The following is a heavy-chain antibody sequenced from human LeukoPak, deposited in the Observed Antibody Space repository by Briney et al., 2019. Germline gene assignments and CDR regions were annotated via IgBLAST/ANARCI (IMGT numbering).Heavy chain of an antibody. Sequence: GGSLRLFCAPSGFTFSNYAMRWVRQAAGKGLEWVSCISGIGDSTYYAVCVNGRFTISRDNSKNTLYLQMNRLRAEDTAVYYCARRSGIAVAGAFDYWGQGTLVTVSS. CDR3: ARRSGIAVAGAFDY. D-gene: IGHD6-19*01. CDR2: ISGIGDST. V-gene: IGHV3-23*01. J-gene: IGHJ4*02. CDR1: GFTFSNYA.